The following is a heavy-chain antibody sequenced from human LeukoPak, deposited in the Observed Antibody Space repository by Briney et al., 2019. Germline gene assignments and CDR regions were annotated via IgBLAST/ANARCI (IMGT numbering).Heavy chain of an antibody. D-gene: IGHD6-13*01. J-gene: IGHJ5*02. Sequence: SVKVSCKASGGTFSSYAISWVRQAPGQGLEWMGGIIPIFGTANYAQKFQGRVTITTDESTSTAYMELSSLRSEDTAVYYCARGPDSSSWYEYNWFDPWGQGTLVTVSS. CDR2: IIPIFGTA. CDR1: GGTFSSYA. CDR3: ARGPDSSSWYEYNWFDP. V-gene: IGHV1-69*05.